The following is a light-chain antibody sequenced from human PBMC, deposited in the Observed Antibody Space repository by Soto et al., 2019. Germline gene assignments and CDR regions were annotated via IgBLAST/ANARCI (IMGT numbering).Light chain of an antibody. Sequence: EIVLTQSPGTLSLSPGERATLSCRATQSVHSNYLAWCQQKLGQAPRLLIYASYTRAAGIPGRFSGSGSGTDFTLTISRLEPEDFAIYYCQKYGSSHTFGQGTKLEIK. CDR1: QSVHSNY. V-gene: IGKV3-20*01. CDR2: ASY. CDR3: QKYGSSHT. J-gene: IGKJ2*01.